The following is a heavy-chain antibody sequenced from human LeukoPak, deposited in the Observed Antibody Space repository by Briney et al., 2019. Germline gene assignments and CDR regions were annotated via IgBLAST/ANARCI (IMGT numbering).Heavy chain of an antibody. Sequence: SETLSLTCTVSGGSISSSSYYWGWIRQPPGKGLEWIGSIYYSGSTYYNPSLKSRVTISVDTSKNQFSLKLSSVTAADTAVYYCVRVRGVDIYYYYYYMDVWGKGTTVTVSS. CDR2: IYYSGST. CDR1: GGSISSSSYY. J-gene: IGHJ6*03. V-gene: IGHV4-39*07. CDR3: VRVRGVDIYYYYYYMDV. D-gene: IGHD3-10*01.